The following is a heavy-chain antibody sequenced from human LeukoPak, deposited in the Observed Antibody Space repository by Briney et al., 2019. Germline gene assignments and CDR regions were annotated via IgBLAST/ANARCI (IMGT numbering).Heavy chain of an antibody. J-gene: IGHJ4*02. CDR2: IDWDDDK. CDR1: GFSRSRSGMR. D-gene: IGHD1-26*01. V-gene: IGHV2-70*04. Sequence: SGPTRVNPTQILTLSCTFSGFSRSRSGMRGSCICQPPAKALVGLARIDWDDDKFYSTSLKTRLTISNDTSKLQVVLTMTNMDPVDTATYYCARLNSGTYLDYWGQGTLVTVSS. CDR3: ARLNSGTYLDY.